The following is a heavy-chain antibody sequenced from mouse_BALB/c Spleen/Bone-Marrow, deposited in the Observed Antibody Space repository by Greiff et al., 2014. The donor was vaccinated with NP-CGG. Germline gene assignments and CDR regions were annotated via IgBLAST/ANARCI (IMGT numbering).Heavy chain of an antibody. CDR2: INPGSGGA. V-gene: IGHV1-54*01. D-gene: IGHD3-2*01. CDR3: AREWTARAVDY. Sequence: QVQLKESGAELVRPGTSVKVSCKASGYAFTNYLIEWVKQRPVQGLEWIGVINPGSGGANYNAKFKGKATLTADKSSSTAYMQLSSLTSDDPAVYFCAREWTARAVDYWGQGTTLTVSS. J-gene: IGHJ2*01. CDR1: GYAFTNYL.